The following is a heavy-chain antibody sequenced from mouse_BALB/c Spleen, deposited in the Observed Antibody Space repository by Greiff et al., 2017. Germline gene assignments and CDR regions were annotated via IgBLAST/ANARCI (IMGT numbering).Heavy chain of an antibody. J-gene: IGHJ4*01. CDR1: GFSLTSYG. D-gene: IGHD2-4*01. CDR2: IWAGGST. V-gene: IGHV2-9*02. Sequence: VQLQESGPGLVAPSQSLSITCTVSGFSLTSYGVHWVRQPPGKGLEWLGVIWAGGSTNYNSALMSRLSISKDNSKSQVFLKMNSLQTDDTAMYYCARYYDYDGGYAMDYWGQGTSVTVSS. CDR3: ARYYDYDGGYAMDY.